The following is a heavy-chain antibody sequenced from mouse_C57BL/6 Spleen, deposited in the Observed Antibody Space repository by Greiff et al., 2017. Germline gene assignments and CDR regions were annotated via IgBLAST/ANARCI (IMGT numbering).Heavy chain of an antibody. J-gene: IGHJ1*03. V-gene: IGHV6-6*01. D-gene: IGHD2-12*01. CDR3: TRYSSYWYFDV. Sequence: EVHLVESGGGLVQPGGSMKLSCAASGFTFSDAWMDWVRQSPEKGLEWVAEIRNKANNHATYYAESVKGRFTISRDDSKSSVYLQMNSLRAEDTGIYYCTRYSSYWYFDVWGTGTTVTVSS. CDR2: IRNKANNHAT. CDR1: GFTFSDAW.